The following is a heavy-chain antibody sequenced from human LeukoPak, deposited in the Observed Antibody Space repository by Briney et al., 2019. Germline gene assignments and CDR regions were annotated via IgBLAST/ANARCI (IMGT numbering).Heavy chain of an antibody. CDR2: IRYDGSNK. J-gene: IGHJ4*02. CDR1: GFTFSSYG. CDR3: AKDLAARPGRNAKALDY. V-gene: IGHV3-30*02. Sequence: GGSLRLSCAASGFTFSSYGMHWVRQAPGKGLEWVAFIRYDGSNKYYADSVKGRFTISRDNSKNTLYLQMNSLRAEDTAVYYCAKDLAARPGRNAKALDYWGQGTLVTVSS. D-gene: IGHD6-6*01.